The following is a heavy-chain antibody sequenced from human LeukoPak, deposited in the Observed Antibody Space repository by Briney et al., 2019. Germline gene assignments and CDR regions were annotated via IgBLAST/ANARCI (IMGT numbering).Heavy chain of an antibody. D-gene: IGHD3-10*01. J-gene: IGHJ4*02. Sequence: PWETLSLTCTVSGDSISSSSYYWAWIREPPGKGLGWIGSIYYSGSTHYNPSLESRVTMSVDTSKNQLSLKLTSVTAADAAAYYCARQRAYYGSGSYYSGFDYWGQGALITVSS. CDR3: ARQRAYYGSGSYYSGFDY. CDR2: IYYSGST. V-gene: IGHV4-39*01. CDR1: GDSISSSSYY.